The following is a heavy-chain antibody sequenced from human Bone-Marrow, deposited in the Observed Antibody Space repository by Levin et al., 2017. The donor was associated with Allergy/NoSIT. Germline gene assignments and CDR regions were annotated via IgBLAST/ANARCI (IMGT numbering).Heavy chain of an antibody. Sequence: GESLKISCVASGFTFSKYTLHWVRQAPGKGLEWVAVISYDGTNPYYADSVRGRFTISRDNSKNTLSLQLDSLRREDTAVYYCARVGIAAAHSFDYWGQGTLVTVSS. CDR3: ARVGIAAAHSFDY. CDR2: ISYDGTNP. CDR1: GFTFSKYT. J-gene: IGHJ4*02. D-gene: IGHD6-13*01. V-gene: IGHV3-30-3*01.